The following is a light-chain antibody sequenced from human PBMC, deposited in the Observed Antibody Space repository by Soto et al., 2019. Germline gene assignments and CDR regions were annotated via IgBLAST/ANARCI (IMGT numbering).Light chain of an antibody. V-gene: IGKV3-20*01. CDR1: QSVTSNY. J-gene: IGKJ1*01. CDR2: AAS. Sequence: EVVLTQSPGTVSLSPGERATLSCRASQSVTSNYLAWYQQKPGQAPMLLIYAASIRATGIPDRFSGSGSGTDFTLSISRLEPEDFAVYYCHQYGSSITWTFGQGTKVAIK. CDR3: HQYGSSITWT.